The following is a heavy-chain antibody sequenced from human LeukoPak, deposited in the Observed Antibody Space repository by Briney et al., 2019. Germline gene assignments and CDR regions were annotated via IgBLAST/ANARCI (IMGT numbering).Heavy chain of an antibody. V-gene: IGHV3-7*01. Sequence: GGSLRLSCAASGFTFSRYWMSWFRQAPGKGLKWVANINQDGSVRKYVDSVKGRFTVSRDNAEKSLYLQMNSLRPEDTAVYYCASPYDSSGYPRGPDYWSQGTLVTVSS. J-gene: IGHJ4*02. CDR1: GFTFSRYW. D-gene: IGHD3-22*01. CDR3: ASPYDSSGYPRGPDY. CDR2: INQDGSVR.